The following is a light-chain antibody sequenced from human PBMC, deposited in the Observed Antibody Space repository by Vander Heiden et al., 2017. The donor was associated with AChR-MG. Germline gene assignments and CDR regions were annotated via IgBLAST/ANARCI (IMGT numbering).Light chain of an antibody. Sequence: QSVLTPPPSVSGAPGQRVTISCTGSSSNIGAGYDVHWYQQLPGTAPKLLIYGNSNRPSGVPDRFSGSKSGTSASLAITGLQAEDEADYYCQSYDSSLSVVFGGGTKLTGL. CDR2: GNS. V-gene: IGLV1-40*01. CDR1: SSNIGAGYD. J-gene: IGLJ2*01. CDR3: QSYDSSLSVV.